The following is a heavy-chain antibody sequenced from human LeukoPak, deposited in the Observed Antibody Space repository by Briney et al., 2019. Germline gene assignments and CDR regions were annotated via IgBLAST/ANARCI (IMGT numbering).Heavy chain of an antibody. D-gene: IGHD6-13*01. CDR2: ISSSSSTI. CDR3: ARDPGIAAADLFDY. J-gene: IGHJ4*02. CDR1: GFTFSSYS. V-gene: IGHV3-48*01. Sequence: GGSLRLSCAASGFTFSSYSMNWVRQAPGKGLEWVSYISSSSSTIYYANSVKGRFTISRDNAKNSLYLQMNSLRAEDTAVYYCARDPGIAAADLFDYWGRGTLVTVSS.